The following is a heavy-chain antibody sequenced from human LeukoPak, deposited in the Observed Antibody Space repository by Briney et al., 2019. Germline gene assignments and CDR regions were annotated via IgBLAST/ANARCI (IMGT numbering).Heavy chain of an antibody. D-gene: IGHD3-3*01. J-gene: IGHJ4*02. V-gene: IGHV3-23*01. Sequence: GGSLRLSCAASGFTFSTFAMIWVRQPPGKGLEWVSSIFPSGGEIHYADSVRGRFTISRDNSKSTLSLQMNSLRAEDTALYYCARSGVIIPTYFDYWGQGTLVTVSS. CDR2: IFPSGGEI. CDR3: ARSGVIIPTYFDY. CDR1: GFTFSTFA.